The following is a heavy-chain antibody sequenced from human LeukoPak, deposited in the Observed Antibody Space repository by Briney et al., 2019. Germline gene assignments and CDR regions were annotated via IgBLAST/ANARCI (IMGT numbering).Heavy chain of an antibody. D-gene: IGHD4-23*01. CDR3: AREGETTVAFDY. J-gene: IGHJ4*02. Sequence: ASVNVSCKASGYTFTSYGISWVRQAPGQGPEWMGWISAYNGNTNYAQKLQGRVTMTTDTSTSTAYMELRSLRSDDTAVYYCAREGETTVAFDYWGQGTLVTVSS. CDR2: ISAYNGNT. V-gene: IGHV1-18*01. CDR1: GYTFTSYG.